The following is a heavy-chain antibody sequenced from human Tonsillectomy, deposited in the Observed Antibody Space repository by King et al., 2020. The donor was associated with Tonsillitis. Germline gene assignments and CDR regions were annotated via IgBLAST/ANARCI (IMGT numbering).Heavy chain of an antibody. CDR2: ISPNSGGT. J-gene: IGHJ3*01. V-gene: IGHV1-2*02. CDR3: ARTYYYDGSGYSPEDAFDL. Sequence: QLVQSGAEVKKPGASVKVSCKASGYTFNGYYMHWVRQAPGQGLEWMGWISPNSGGTNYAQKFQGRVTMTRDTSISTAYMELSRLRSDDSAVYYCARTYYYDGSGYSPEDAFDLWGQGTMVTVS. D-gene: IGHD3-22*01. CDR1: GYTFNGYY.